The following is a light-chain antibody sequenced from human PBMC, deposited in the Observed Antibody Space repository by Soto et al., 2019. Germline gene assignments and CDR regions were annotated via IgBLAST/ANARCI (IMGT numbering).Light chain of an antibody. CDR3: QQYGISPRT. J-gene: IGKJ1*01. CDR1: QGLGTN. V-gene: IGKV3-20*01. Sequence: EVLTTQSPSTLSVSPGERATLSCRASQGLGTNLAWYQQKPGQAPRLFIYGASSRATGIPDRFSGSGSGTDSTLTVSRLEPEDFAVYYCQQYGISPRTFGQGTKVDIK. CDR2: GAS.